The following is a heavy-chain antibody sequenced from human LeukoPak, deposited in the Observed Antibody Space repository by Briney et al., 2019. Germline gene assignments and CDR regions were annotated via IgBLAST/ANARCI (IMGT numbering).Heavy chain of an antibody. CDR1: GYTFTSYG. V-gene: IGHV1-18*01. CDR3: ARDRRHCSGGSCYYYYYGMDV. D-gene: IGHD2-15*01. Sequence: GASVKVSCKASGYTFTSYGISWVRQAPGQGLEWMGWISAYNGNTNYAQKLQGGVTMTTDTSTSTAYMELRSLRSDDTAVYYCARDRRHCSGGSCYYYYYGMDVWGQGTTVTVSS. CDR2: ISAYNGNT. J-gene: IGHJ6*02.